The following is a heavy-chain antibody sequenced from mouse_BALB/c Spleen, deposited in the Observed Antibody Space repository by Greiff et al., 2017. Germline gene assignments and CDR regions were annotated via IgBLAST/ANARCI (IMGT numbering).Heavy chain of an antibody. Sequence: EVQLVESGGGLVKPGGSLKLSCAASGFTFSDYYMYWVRQTPEKRLEWVATISDGGSYTYYPDSVKGRFTISRDNAKNNLYLQMSSLKSEDTAMYYCARDRYGDAMDYWGQGTSVTVSS. J-gene: IGHJ4*01. CDR1: GFTFSDYY. D-gene: IGHD2-14*01. CDR2: ISDGGSYT. V-gene: IGHV5-4*02. CDR3: ARDRYGDAMDY.